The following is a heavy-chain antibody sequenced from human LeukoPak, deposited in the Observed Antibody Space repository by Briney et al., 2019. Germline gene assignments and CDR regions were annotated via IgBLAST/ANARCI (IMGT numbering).Heavy chain of an antibody. CDR3: ARGGGYCGGDCYGIDY. V-gene: IGHV3-21*01. Sequence: GGSLRLSCTVSGFTFSSYTMNWVRQAPGKGLEWVSSIGSGGGYIYYADSMKGRFTISRDNAKNSLYLQMNSLRAEDTAVYYCARGGGYCGGDCYGIDYWGQGTLVTVSP. D-gene: IGHD2-21*01. CDR1: GFTFSSYT. J-gene: IGHJ4*02. CDR2: IGSGGGYI.